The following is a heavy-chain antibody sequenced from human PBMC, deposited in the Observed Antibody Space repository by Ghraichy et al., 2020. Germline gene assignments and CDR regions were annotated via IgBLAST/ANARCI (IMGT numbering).Heavy chain of an antibody. CDR3: ARDLGLSL. Sequence: SETLSLTCTVSGASITSNHWSWIRQPPGKGLEWIGNVYYGGSATTNPALKSRVTISMDTSNNQYSLMLSSMTAADTAIYYCARDLGLSLWGQGTLVTVSS. CDR1: GASITSNH. V-gene: IGHV4-59*01. CDR2: VYYGGSA. J-gene: IGHJ4*02.